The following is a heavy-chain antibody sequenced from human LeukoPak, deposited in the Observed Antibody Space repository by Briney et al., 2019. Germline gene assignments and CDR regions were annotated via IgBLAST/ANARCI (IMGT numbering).Heavy chain of an antibody. CDR1: GYSISSGYY. CDR2: IYNSGST. CDR3: ARMAMVRGAPKAHFDY. V-gene: IGHV4-38-2*02. D-gene: IGHD3-10*01. Sequence: SETLSLTCTVSGYSISSGYYWGWIRQAPGKGLEWIGSIYNSGSTYYNPSLKSRVTISVDTSKNQFSLKPSSVTAADTAVYYCARMAMVRGAPKAHFDYWGQGTLVTVSS. J-gene: IGHJ4*02.